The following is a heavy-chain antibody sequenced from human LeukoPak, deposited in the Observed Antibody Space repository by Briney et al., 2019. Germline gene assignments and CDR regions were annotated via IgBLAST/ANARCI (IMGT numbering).Heavy chain of an antibody. V-gene: IGHV4-39*01. D-gene: IGHD5-24*01. CDR2: MYYSGST. CDR3: ASLRDGYNFDY. CDR1: GGSISSSRYY. Sequence: PSETLSLTCTVSGGSISSSRYYWGWIRQPPGKGREWIGSMYYSGSTYYNPSLKSRVTISVDTSKNQFSLKLSSVTAADTAVYYCASLRDGYNFDYWGQGTLVTVSS. J-gene: IGHJ4*02.